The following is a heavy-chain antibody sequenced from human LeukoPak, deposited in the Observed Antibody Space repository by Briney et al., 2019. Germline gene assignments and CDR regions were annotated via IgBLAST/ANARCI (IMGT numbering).Heavy chain of an antibody. Sequence: TSETLSLTCTVSGDSISTSNSYWGWIRQPPGKGLEWIGSIYYSGNTYYNASLKSRVTISVDTSKNQFSLKLISVTAADTAVYYCARQTGVGLFILPGGRGTLVTVSS. V-gene: IGHV4-39*01. J-gene: IGHJ4*02. D-gene: IGHD3-3*01. CDR2: IYYSGNT. CDR3: ARQTGVGLFILP. CDR1: GDSISTSNSY.